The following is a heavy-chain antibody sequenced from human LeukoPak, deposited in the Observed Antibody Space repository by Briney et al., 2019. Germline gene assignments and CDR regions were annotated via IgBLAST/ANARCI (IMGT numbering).Heavy chain of an antibody. Sequence: GGSLRLSCAASGFTFSSHWMEWVRQAPGKGLLWVSGIYRDGSSTTYADSVKGRFTISRDNAKNTLYLQMNSLRAEDTAVYYCARGTPSRSVDYWGQGTLVTVSS. CDR3: ARGTPSRSVDY. D-gene: IGHD2-2*01. J-gene: IGHJ4*02. CDR2: IYRDGSST. CDR1: GFTFSSHW. V-gene: IGHV3-74*01.